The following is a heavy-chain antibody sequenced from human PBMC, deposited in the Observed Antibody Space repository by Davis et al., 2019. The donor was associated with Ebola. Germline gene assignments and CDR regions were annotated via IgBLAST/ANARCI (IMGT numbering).Heavy chain of an antibody. J-gene: IGHJ6*02. Sequence: GESLKISCAASGFTFSSYSMNWVRQAPGKGLEWVSSISSSSSYIYYADSVKGRFTISRDNSKNTLYLQMNSLRAEDTAVYYCARGPLSSSSFYYYYGMDVWGQGTTVTVSS. CDR2: ISSSSSYI. CDR1: GFTFSSYS. D-gene: IGHD6-6*01. V-gene: IGHV3-21*01. CDR3: ARGPLSSSSFYYYYGMDV.